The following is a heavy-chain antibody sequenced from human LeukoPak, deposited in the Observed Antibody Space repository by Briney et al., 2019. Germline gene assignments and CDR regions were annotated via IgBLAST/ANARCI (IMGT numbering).Heavy chain of an antibody. CDR2: ISGSGGNT. V-gene: IGHV3-23*01. CDR3: VKGGDVFDY. J-gene: IGHJ4*02. CDR1: GGSISSYY. Sequence: PSETLSLTCTVSGGSISSYYWSWVRQAPGKGLEWVSSISGSGGNTFYADSVKGRFTISRDNSRTSLSLQMNSLRGDDTAVYYCVKGGDVFDYWGQGTPVTVTS. D-gene: IGHD3-16*01.